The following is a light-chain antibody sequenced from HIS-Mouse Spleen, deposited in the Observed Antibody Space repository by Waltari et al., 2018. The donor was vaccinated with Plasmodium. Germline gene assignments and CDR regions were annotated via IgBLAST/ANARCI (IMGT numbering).Light chain of an antibody. CDR3: QQYNNWPPYT. J-gene: IGKJ2*01. CDR2: GAS. CDR1: QSVSSN. Sequence: EIVMTPSPATLPVSPGERATLSCRASQSVSSNLAWYQQKPGQAPRLLIYGASTRATGIPARFSGSGSGTEFTLTISSMQSEDFAVYYCQQYNNWPPYTFGQGTKLEIK. V-gene: IGKV3-15*01.